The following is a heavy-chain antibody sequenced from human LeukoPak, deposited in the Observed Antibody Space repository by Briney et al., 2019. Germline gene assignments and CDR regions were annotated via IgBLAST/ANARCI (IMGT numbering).Heavy chain of an antibody. CDR3: AKRPAGTAAFYFEY. Sequence: EGSLRLSCTASGFTFSSNAMSWVRQAPGRGLEWVASIIASNGDTHYADSVKGRFTISRDISQNTLYLQMHSLRAEDTAMYYCAKRPAGTAAFYFEYWGQGTLVTVSS. CDR1: GFTFSSNA. D-gene: IGHD1-7*01. V-gene: IGHV3-23*01. J-gene: IGHJ4*02. CDR2: IIASNGDT.